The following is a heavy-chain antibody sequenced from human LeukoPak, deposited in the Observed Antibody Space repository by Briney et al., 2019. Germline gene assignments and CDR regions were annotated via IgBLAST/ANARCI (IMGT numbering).Heavy chain of an antibody. D-gene: IGHD3-22*01. CDR1: GGSISSYY. J-gene: IGHJ4*02. V-gene: IGHV4-4*07. CDR2: IYTSGST. Sequence: SETLSLTCTVSGGSISSYYWSWIRQPAGKGLEWIGRIYTSGSTNYNPSLKSRVTMSVDTSKNQFSLKLSSVTAADTAVYYCARAGYYYDSSGYSPDYFDYWGQGTLVTVSS. CDR3: ARAGYYYDSSGYSPDYFDY.